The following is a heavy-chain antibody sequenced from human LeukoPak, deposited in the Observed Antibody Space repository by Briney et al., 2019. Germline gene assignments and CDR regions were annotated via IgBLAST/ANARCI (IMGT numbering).Heavy chain of an antibody. CDR1: GGSISSSSYY. D-gene: IGHD3-3*01. J-gene: IGHJ5*02. CDR3: ARDHDDFLNWFDP. Sequence: PSETLSLTCTVSGGSISSSSYYWGWIRQPPGKGLEWIGSIYYSGSTYYNPSLKSRVTISVDTSKNQFSLKLSSVTAADTAVYYCARDHDDFLNWFDPWGQGTLVTVSS. CDR2: IYYSGST. V-gene: IGHV4-39*07.